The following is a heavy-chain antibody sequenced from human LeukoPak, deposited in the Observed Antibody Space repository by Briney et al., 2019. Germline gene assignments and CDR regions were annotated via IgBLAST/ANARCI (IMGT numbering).Heavy chain of an antibody. J-gene: IGHJ4*02. CDR2: IYYSGST. D-gene: IGHD2-2*01. CDR3: ARVDPSYCSSTSCYPDY. Sequence: SETLSLTCTVSGGSISSSSYYWGWIRQPPGKGLEWIGSIYYSGSTNYNPSLKSRVTISVDTSKNQFSLKLSSVTAADTAVYYCARVDPSYCSSTSCYPDYWGQGTLVTVSS. CDR1: GGSISSSSYY. V-gene: IGHV4-61*05.